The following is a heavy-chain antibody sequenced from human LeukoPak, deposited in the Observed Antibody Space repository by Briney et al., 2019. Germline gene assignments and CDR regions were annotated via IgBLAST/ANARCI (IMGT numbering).Heavy chain of an antibody. CDR3: ARDLEGWRGNWYFDL. Sequence: PGGSLRLSCAASGFTFSSYTMNWVRQAPGKGLEWVSSISSSSSYIYYADSMKGRFTISRDNAKNSLYLQMNSLRAEDTAVYYCARDLEGWRGNWYFDLWGRGTLVTVSS. CDR2: ISSSSSYI. V-gene: IGHV3-21*01. D-gene: IGHD5-24*01. J-gene: IGHJ2*01. CDR1: GFTFSSYT.